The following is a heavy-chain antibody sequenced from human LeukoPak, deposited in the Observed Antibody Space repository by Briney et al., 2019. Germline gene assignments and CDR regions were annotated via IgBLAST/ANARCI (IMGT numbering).Heavy chain of an antibody. J-gene: IGHJ5*02. V-gene: IGHV3-21*01. D-gene: IGHD3-9*01. CDR1: GFTFSSYS. CDR3: AREGTDYDILTGYPPRDNWFDP. CDR2: ISSSSSYI. Sequence: GGSLRLSCAASGFTFSSYSMNWVRQAPGKGLEWVSFISSSSSYIYCADSVKGRFTISRDNAKNSLYLQMNSLRAEDTAVYYCAREGTDYDILTGYPPRDNWFDPWGQGTLVTVSS.